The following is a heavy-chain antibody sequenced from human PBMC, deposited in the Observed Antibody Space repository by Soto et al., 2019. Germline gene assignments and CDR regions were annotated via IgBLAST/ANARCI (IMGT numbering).Heavy chain of an antibody. D-gene: IGHD6-19*01. CDR1: GYTFTSYG. CDR3: ARGGRIAEAGTLYDFQH. Sequence: QVQLVQSGAEVKKPGASVKVSCKASGYTFTSYGISWVRQAPGQGLEWMGWISAYNGNTNYAQKLQGRVTMTTDTTTSTADMERRSLRSDDTAVYYCARGGRIAEAGTLYDFQHWGQGTRVTVCS. CDR2: ISAYNGNT. V-gene: IGHV1-18*01. J-gene: IGHJ1*01.